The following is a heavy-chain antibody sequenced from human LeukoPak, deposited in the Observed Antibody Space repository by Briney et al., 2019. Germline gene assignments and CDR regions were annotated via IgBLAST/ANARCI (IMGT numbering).Heavy chain of an antibody. D-gene: IGHD2-15*01. J-gene: IGHJ4*02. V-gene: IGHV3-30*04. CDR2: ISYDGSNK. CDR1: GFTFSSYA. CDR3: ARDGGYCSGGSCYSVFDY. Sequence: GGSLRLSCAASGFTFSSYAMHWVRQAPGKGLEWVAVISYDGSNKYYADSVKGRFTISRDNSKNTLYLQMNSLRAEDTAVYYCARDGGYCSGGSCYSVFDYWGQGTLVTVSS.